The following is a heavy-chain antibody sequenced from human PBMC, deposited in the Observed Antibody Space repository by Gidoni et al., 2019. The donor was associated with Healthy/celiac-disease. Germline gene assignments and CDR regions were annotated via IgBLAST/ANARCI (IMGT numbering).Heavy chain of an antibody. J-gene: IGHJ3*02. CDR1: GFTSSSYS. CDR3: ATSSGTTGMIMAFDI. Sequence: EVQLVESGGGLVKPGGSLRLSRAASGFTSSSYSMNWVRQAPGKGLEWVSSISSSSSYIYYADSVKGRFTISRDNAKNSLYLQMNSLRAEDTAVYYCATSSGTTGMIMAFDIWGQGTMVTVSS. CDR2: ISSSSSYI. V-gene: IGHV3-21*01. D-gene: IGHD1-1*01.